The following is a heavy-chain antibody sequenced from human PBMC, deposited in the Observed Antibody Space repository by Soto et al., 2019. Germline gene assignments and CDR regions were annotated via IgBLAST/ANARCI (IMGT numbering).Heavy chain of an antibody. Sequence: LRLSCATAGFTFNEFYIDCVRQAPGQGLEWFGRTRNKRNAHTIEYAASVTGRFTISRDDSQNSLFLQMNSLTSEDTALYYCARGGGGSRAGLPYWSQG. CDR3: ARGGGGSRAGLPY. D-gene: IGHD2-15*01. CDR2: TRNKRNAHTI. J-gene: IGHJ4*02. V-gene: IGHV3-72*01. CDR1: GFTFNEFY.